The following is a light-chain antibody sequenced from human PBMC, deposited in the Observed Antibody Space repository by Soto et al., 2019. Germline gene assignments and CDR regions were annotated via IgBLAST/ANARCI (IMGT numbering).Light chain of an antibody. J-gene: IGKJ5*01. V-gene: IGKV1-39*01. CDR1: QSIALS. CDR2: VAF. Sequence: DIQMTQSPSSLSASVGDTVTMTCRASQSIALSVNWYQQKPGKAPKLLIYVAFTLESGVPSRFSDSGSGTEFTLTIRSLQTEDFETYYCQQSFRSPITFGQGTRLEIK. CDR3: QQSFRSPIT.